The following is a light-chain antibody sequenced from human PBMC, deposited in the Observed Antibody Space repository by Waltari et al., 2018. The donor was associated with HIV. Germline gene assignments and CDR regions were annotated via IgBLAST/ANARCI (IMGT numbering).Light chain of an antibody. CDR1: SSDIGTYDL. J-gene: IGLJ2*01. Sequence: QSALTQPASVSGSPGQSITISCTGTSSDIGTYDLVSWYQQHPGKAPKLIIYGASERPSGVSNRFSGSKSGNTASLTISGLQAEDETDYYCCSYGGSSTYVVFGGGTKVTVL. V-gene: IGLV2-23*01. CDR3: CSYGGSSTYVV. CDR2: GAS.